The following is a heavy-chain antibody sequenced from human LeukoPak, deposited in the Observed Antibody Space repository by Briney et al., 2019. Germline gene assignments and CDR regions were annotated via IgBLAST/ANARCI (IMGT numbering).Heavy chain of an antibody. D-gene: IGHD3-22*01. J-gene: IGHJ5*02. CDR1: GGSISSYY. V-gene: IGHV4-4*07. CDR2: IYTSGST. CDR3: ARARRNYDSSGYYSWFDP. Sequence: SETLSLTCTVSGGSISSYYWSWIRQPAGKGLEWIGRIYTSGSTNYNPSLKSRVTMSVDTSKSQFSLKLSSVTAADTAVYYCARARRNYDSSGYYSWFDPWGQGTLVTVSS.